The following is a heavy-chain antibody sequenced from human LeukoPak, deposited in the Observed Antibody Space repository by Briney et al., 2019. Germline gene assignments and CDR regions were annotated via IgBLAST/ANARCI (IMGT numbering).Heavy chain of an antibody. CDR2: ISSSGTSL. V-gene: IGHV3-48*03. J-gene: IGHJ4*02. Sequence: PGGSLRLSCAASGFTFNSYDMNWVRQAPGKGLEWISYISSSGTSLYYADSAKGRFTISRDNAKNSLYLQMNSLRAEDTAVYYCARIRGSNYDYSFDYWGQGTLVTVSS. CDR3: ARIRGSNYDYSFDY. D-gene: IGHD5-18*01. CDR1: GFTFNSYD.